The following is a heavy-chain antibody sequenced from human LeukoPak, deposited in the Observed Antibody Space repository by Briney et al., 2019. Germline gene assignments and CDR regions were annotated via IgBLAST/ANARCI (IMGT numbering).Heavy chain of an antibody. CDR1: GGSINSGNYC. D-gene: IGHD1-26*01. J-gene: IGHJ6*03. V-gene: IGHV4-61*02. CDR2: FFATGST. Sequence: PSQTLSLTCTVSGGSINSGNYCWTWIRQPAGKGLEWIGRFFATGSTSSSHNPSLSGRASISVDTSKNQFSLELTSVTAADTAVYYCARGIVSPRFYDYMDVWGKGTTVTVSS. CDR3: ARGIVSPRFYDYMDV.